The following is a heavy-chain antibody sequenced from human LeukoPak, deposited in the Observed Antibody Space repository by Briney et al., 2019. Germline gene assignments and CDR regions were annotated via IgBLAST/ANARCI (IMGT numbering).Heavy chain of an antibody. Sequence: GGCLRLSCAMPGFPVSSNFMSWVPQAPGKGLQSVSIMYSGGSTDYAASVRGRFSISRDRSQNTVALQMNSLRVEDTAVYCCARVDGSGCPLDKWGQGTRVTVSS. CDR3: ARVDGSGCPLDK. J-gene: IGHJ4*02. D-gene: IGHD6-19*01. CDR2: MYSGGST. V-gene: IGHV3-53*01. CDR1: GFPVSSNF.